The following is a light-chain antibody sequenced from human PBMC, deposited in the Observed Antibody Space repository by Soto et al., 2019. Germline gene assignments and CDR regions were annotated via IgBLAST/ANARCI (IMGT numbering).Light chain of an antibody. CDR2: NDD. CDR1: ISNIGKDT. CDR3: STGDDSLKGWV. J-gene: IGLJ3*02. V-gene: IGLV1-44*01. Sequence: QSVLTQPPSVSGTPGLRVNISCSGGISNIGKDTVNWYQQLPGTAPKLLMFNDDKRPSGVPDRFSGSRSGTSASLAISGLQSDGGAVYFCSTGDDSLKGWVFGGGPKVTVL.